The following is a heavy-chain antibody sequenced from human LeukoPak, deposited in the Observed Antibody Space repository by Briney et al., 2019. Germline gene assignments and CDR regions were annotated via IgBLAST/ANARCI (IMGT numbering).Heavy chain of an antibody. CDR1: GGSISSGSYY. J-gene: IGHJ4*02. D-gene: IGHD2-2*01. CDR3: ARAGGRYCSSTSCYDLFDY. Sequence: PSETLSLTCTVSGGSISSGSYYWNWIRQPAGKGLEWIGYIYYSGSTDYNPSLKSRVTISVDTSKNQFSLKLSSVTAADTAVYYCARAGGRYCSSTSCYDLFDYWGQGTLVTVSS. V-gene: IGHV4-61*10. CDR2: IYYSGST.